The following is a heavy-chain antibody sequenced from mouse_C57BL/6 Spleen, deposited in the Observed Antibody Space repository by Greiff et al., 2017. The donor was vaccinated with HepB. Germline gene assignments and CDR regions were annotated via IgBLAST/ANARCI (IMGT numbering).Heavy chain of an antibody. J-gene: IGHJ4*01. CDR1: GFSLTSYG. V-gene: IGHV2-2*01. CDR3: ARNWDDYDDGGYAMDY. D-gene: IGHD2-4*01. CDR2: IWSGGST. Sequence: QVQLKQSGPGLVQPSQSLSITCTVSGFSLTSYGVHWVRQSPGKGLEWLGVIWSGGSTDYNAAFISRLSISKDNSKSQVFFKMNSLQADDTAIYYCARNWDDYDDGGYAMDYWGQGTSVTVSS.